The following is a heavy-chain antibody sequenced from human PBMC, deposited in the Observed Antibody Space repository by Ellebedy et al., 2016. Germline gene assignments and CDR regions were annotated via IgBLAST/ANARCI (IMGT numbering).Heavy chain of an antibody. D-gene: IGHD2-21*02. CDR1: GGSISSYY. V-gene: IGHV4-59*01. Sequence: SETLSLXXTVSGGSISSYYWSWIRQPPGKGLEWIGYIYYSGSTNYNPSLKSRVTISVDTSKNQFSLKLSSVTAADTAVYYCARGGCGGDCYPYYYYGMDVWGQGTTVTVSS. CDR2: IYYSGST. J-gene: IGHJ6*02. CDR3: ARGGCGGDCYPYYYYGMDV.